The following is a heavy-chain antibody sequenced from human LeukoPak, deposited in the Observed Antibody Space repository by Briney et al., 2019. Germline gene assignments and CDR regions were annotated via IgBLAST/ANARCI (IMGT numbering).Heavy chain of an antibody. CDR3: VRAPADPLIPYGMNV. D-gene: IGHD3-16*01. CDR2: ISGYNGDT. J-gene: IGHJ6*02. V-gene: IGHV1-18*01. CDR1: GYIFTNFG. Sequence: ASVKVSCKASGYIFTNFGVTWVRQAPGQGLEWMGWISGYNGDTNYAQRFQGRVTMTTDASTSTAYMELKTLRSDDTAVFYCVRAPADPLIPYGMNVWGQGTTVIVSS.